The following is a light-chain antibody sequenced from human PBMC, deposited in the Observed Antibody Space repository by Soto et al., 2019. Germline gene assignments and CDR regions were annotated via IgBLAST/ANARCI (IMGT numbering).Light chain of an antibody. CDR3: RSFTSSRTWV. CDR1: SGDIGGYNS. Sequence: QSALTQPASVSGSPGQSITISCTGTSGDIGGYNSVSWYQQHPGKAPKLLIYEVVKRPSGVSNRFSGSKSGNTASLTISGLQADDEADYYCRSFTSSRTWVFGGGTKLTVL. V-gene: IGLV2-14*01. CDR2: EVV. J-gene: IGLJ3*02.